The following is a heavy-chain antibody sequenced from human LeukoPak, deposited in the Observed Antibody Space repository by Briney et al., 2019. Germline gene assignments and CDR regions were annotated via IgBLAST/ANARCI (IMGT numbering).Heavy chain of an antibody. Sequence: ASVKVSCKASGYTFTSYAMHWVRQAPGQRLEWMGWINPNSGGTNYAQKFQGWVTMTRDTSISTAYMELSRLRSDDTAVYYCARSDYFFDYWGQGTLVTVSS. V-gene: IGHV1-2*04. J-gene: IGHJ4*02. CDR2: INPNSGGT. CDR3: ARSDYFFDY. CDR1: GYTFTSYA.